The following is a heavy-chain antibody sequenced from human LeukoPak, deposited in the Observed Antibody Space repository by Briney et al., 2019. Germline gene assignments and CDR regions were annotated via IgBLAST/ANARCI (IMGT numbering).Heavy chain of an antibody. CDR3: AGDQGYRTIKPVDY. CDR2: TDGGGAT. V-gene: IGHV3-66*01. Sequence: GGSLRLSCAASGLTVSDSYMNWVRQAPGKGLEWVSVTDGGGATYYSGSVKGRFFISRDKSKNTLYLQMNSLRAEDTAVYFCAGDQGYRTIKPVDYWGQGTLVTVSS. D-gene: IGHD6-13*01. J-gene: IGHJ4*02. CDR1: GLTVSDSY.